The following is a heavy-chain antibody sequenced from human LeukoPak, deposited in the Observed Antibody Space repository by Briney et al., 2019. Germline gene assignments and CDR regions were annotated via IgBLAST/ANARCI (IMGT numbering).Heavy chain of an antibody. J-gene: IGHJ5*02. V-gene: IGHV4-34*01. D-gene: IGHD6-19*01. Sequence: SETLSLTCAVYGGSFSGYYWSWIRQPPGSWIRQPPGKGLEWTGEIDHSGSTTYNPSLEGRVTISVDTSKNQFSLKLSSVTAADTAVYYCARGQGSAWGNWFDPWGRETLVTVSS. CDR1: GGSFSGYY. CDR2: IDHSGST. CDR3: ARGQGSAWGNWFDP.